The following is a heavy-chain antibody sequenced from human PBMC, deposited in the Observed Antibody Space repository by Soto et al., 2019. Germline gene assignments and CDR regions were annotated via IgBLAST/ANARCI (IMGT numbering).Heavy chain of an antibody. D-gene: IGHD3-10*01. J-gene: IGHJ4*02. CDR2: VDPNSGDS. Sequence: ASGHFCCTPFAYTFPASYLHWVRQAPGQGLGWMRWVDPNSGDSRKVQSFQGRVTMTRDTSTSTVYMELSWLRSDDTAVYYCARDNYGTLDYWVQGTPVNVS. CDR3: ARDNYGTLDY. CDR1: AYTFPASY. V-gene: IGHV1-2*02.